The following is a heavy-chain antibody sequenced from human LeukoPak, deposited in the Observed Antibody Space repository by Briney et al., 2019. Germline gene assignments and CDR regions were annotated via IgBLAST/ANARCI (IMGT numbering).Heavy chain of an antibody. J-gene: IGHJ4*02. CDR2: INHSGST. D-gene: IGHD2-2*01. CDR1: GGSFSGYY. CDR3: ARGPPLVVVPAAMRESDY. V-gene: IGHV4-34*01. Sequence: PSETLSLTCAAYGGSFSGYYWSWIRQPPGKGLEWIGEINHSGSTNYNPSLKSRVTISVDTSKNQFSLKLSSVTAADTAVYYCARGPPLVVVPAAMRESDYWGQGTLVTVSS.